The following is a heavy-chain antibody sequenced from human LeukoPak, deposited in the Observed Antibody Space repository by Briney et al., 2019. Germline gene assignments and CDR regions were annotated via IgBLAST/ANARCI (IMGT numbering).Heavy chain of an antibody. CDR2: MNPNSGNT. V-gene: IGHV1-8*01. CDR1: GYTFTSYD. J-gene: IGHJ4*02. CDR3: ARVGAHEMYYFDY. Sequence: ASVKVSCKASGYTFTSYDINWVRQATGQGLEWMGWMNPNSGNTGYAQKFQGRVTMTRNTSISTAYMELRSLRSDDTAVYYCARVGAHEMYYFDYWGQGTLVTVSS. D-gene: IGHD1-26*01.